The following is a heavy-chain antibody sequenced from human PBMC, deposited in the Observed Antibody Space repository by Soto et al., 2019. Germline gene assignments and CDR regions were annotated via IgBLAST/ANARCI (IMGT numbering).Heavy chain of an antibody. CDR3: EKGSVKFYY. D-gene: IGHD3-10*01. J-gene: IGHJ4*02. V-gene: IGHV3-23*01. Sequence: EVQLLESGGGLVQPGGSLRLSCAASGFTFSSYAMSWFRQAQGKGLEWVSAISGSGGSTYYADSVKGRFTIARDHSKNTPYLQMNILRAEDPAVYYCEKGSVKFYYWGQGTLVTVSS. CDR1: GFTFSSYA. CDR2: ISGSGGST.